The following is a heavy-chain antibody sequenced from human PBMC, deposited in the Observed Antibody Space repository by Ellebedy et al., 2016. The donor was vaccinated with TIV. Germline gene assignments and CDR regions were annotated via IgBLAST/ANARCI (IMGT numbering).Heavy chain of an antibody. J-gene: IGHJ3*02. Sequence: GESLKISXAASGFTFSDFGFHWVRQAPGKGLEWVASISYDGSKKYYADSVRGRFTISRDNSKNTLYLQMNSLRADDTALFHCAKMINPWLLDAFDIWGQGEMVTVSS. CDR1: GFTFSDFG. D-gene: IGHD3-22*01. CDR3: AKMINPWLLDAFDI. V-gene: IGHV3-30*18. CDR2: ISYDGSKK.